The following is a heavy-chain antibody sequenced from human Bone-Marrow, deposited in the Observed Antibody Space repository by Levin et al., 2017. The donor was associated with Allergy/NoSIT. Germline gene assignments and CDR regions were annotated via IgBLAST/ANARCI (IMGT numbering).Heavy chain of an antibody. CDR3: TTDWRGSSSSADYFSMDV. J-gene: IGHJ6*02. CDR2: IKSKTDGGTT. CDR1: RFTFLNAW. V-gene: IGHV3-15*01. D-gene: IGHD6-6*01. Sequence: GGSLRLSCAASRFTFLNAWMSWVRQSPGRGLEWVGRIKSKTDGGTTDYAAPVKGRFTISRDDSKNTLYLQMNSLETEDTAVYYCTTDWRGSSSSADYFSMDVWGQGTTVTVSS.